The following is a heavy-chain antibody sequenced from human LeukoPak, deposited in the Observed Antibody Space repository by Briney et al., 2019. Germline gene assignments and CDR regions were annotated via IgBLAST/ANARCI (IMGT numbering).Heavy chain of an antibody. CDR2: IYTSGST. CDR1: GVSISSGNYY. Sequence: SETLSLTCTVSGVSISSGNYYWNWVRQPAGKGLEWIGRIYTSGSTIYNPSLKSRVTISLDTSKNQFSLNLSSVIAADTAVYYCARAQILVALYYFDYWGQGTLVTVSS. J-gene: IGHJ4*02. D-gene: IGHD5-12*01. CDR3: ARAQILVALYYFDY. V-gene: IGHV4-61*02.